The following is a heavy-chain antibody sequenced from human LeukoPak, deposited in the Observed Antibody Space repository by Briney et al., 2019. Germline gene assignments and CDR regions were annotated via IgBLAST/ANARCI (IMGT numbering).Heavy chain of an antibody. CDR1: GGSISSYY. J-gene: IGHJ4*02. V-gene: IGHV4-4*07. Sequence: SETLSLTCTVSGGSISSYYWSWIPQPAGKGLEWIGRIYTSGSTNYNPSLKSRVTISVDKSKNQFSLKLSSVTAADTAVYYCARGLSIAAAGVFDYWGQGTLVTVSS. CDR2: IYTSGST. D-gene: IGHD6-13*01. CDR3: ARGLSIAAAGVFDY.